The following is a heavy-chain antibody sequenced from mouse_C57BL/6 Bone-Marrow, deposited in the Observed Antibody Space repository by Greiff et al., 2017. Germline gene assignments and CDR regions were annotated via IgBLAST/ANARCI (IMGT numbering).Heavy chain of an antibody. CDR3: EHLRLRPYAMDY. J-gene: IGHJ4*01. Sequence: VQLQQPGAELVKPGASVKLSCKASGYTFTSYWMHWVKQRPGQGLEWIGMIHPNSGSTNYNEKFKSKATLTVDKSSSTADMQPSSLTSEDSAVYYCEHLRLRPYAMDYWGQGTSVTVSS. D-gene: IGHD3-2*02. V-gene: IGHV1-64*01. CDR1: GYTFTSYW. CDR2: IHPNSGST.